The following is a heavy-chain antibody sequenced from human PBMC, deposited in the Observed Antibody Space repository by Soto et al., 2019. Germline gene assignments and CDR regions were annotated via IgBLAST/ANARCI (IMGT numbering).Heavy chain of an antibody. CDR2: ISGSAGNT. Sequence: EVQLLESGGGLVQPGGSLRLSCAASGFTFNNYAMSWVRQAPGKGLEWVSSISGSAGNTYYADSVKGRFTISRDNSKNTLFVQMNSLRAEDTAVYYCAKSLPSQDNSGWHVWYWYFDLWGRGTLVTVSS. J-gene: IGHJ2*01. CDR3: AKSLPSQDNSGWHVWYWYFDL. D-gene: IGHD6-19*01. V-gene: IGHV3-23*01. CDR1: GFTFNNYA.